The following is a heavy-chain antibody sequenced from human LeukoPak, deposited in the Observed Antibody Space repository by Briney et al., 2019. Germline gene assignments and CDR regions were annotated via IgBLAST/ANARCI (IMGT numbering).Heavy chain of an antibody. D-gene: IGHD3-10*01. CDR3: ATSPYYFDSGTFLGNWFDF. J-gene: IGHJ5*01. CDR2: ISSSSSYI. Sequence: GGSLRLSCAASGFTFSSYSMNWVRQAPGKGLEWVSSISSSSSYIYYADSVKGRFTISRDNAKNSLYLQMNSLRAEDTAVYYCATSPYYFDSGTFLGNWFDFWGQGTLVSVSS. V-gene: IGHV3-21*01. CDR1: GFTFSSYS.